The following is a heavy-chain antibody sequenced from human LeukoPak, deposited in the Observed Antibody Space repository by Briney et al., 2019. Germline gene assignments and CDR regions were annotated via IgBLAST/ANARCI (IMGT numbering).Heavy chain of an antibody. J-gene: IGHJ3*02. Sequence: ASVKVSCKASGYTFTRYGISWVRQAPGQGLEWMGWISAYNGHTNYAQKLQGRVTMTTDTSTSTAYMELRSLRSDDTAMYYCAREGPMTTVTTNSPRGAFDIWGQGTMVTVSS. CDR3: AREGPMTTVTTNSPRGAFDI. D-gene: IGHD4-17*01. V-gene: IGHV1-18*01. CDR2: ISAYNGHT. CDR1: GYTFTRYG.